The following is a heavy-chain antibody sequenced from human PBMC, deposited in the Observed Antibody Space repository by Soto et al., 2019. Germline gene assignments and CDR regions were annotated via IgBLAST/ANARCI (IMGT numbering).Heavy chain of an antibody. Sequence: GGSLRLSCAASGFTFSSYSMNWVRQAPGKGLEWVSSISSSSSYIYYADSVKGRFTISRDNAKNSLYLQMNSLRAEDTAVYYCARVLYCSSTSCHHPFDYWGQGTLVTVSS. J-gene: IGHJ4*02. CDR2: ISSSSSYI. D-gene: IGHD2-2*01. V-gene: IGHV3-21*01. CDR3: ARVLYCSSTSCHHPFDY. CDR1: GFTFSSYS.